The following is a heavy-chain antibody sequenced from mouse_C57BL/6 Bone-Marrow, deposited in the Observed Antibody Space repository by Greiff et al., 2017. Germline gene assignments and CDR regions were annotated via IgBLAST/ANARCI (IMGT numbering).Heavy chain of an antibody. CDR1: GYSFTDYN. D-gene: IGHD2-2*01. V-gene: IGHV1-39*01. CDR3: ARAGYGPLLGFAY. Sequence: VQLKESGPELVKPGASVKISCKASGYSFTDYNMNWVKQSNGKSLEWIGVINPNYGTTSYNQKFKGKATLTVDQSSSTAYMQLNSLTSEDSAVYYCARAGYGPLLGFAYWGQGTLVTVSA. CDR2: INPNYGTT. J-gene: IGHJ3*01.